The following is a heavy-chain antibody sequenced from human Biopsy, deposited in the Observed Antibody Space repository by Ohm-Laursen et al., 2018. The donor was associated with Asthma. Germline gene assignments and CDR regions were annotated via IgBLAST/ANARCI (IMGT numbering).Heavy chain of an antibody. D-gene: IGHD2-2*01. CDR2: INSVFGTT. CDR1: GGTFNTYV. Sequence: SSVKVSCKSLGGTFNTYVIGWVRQAPGQGLEWMGGINSVFGTTTYPQKFQDRVTITADDSTSTVYMELSSLRSEDTTVYYCARKAGSCISRTCYSLDFWGQGTLVTVPS. J-gene: IGHJ4*02. V-gene: IGHV1-69*01. CDR3: ARKAGSCISRTCYSLDF.